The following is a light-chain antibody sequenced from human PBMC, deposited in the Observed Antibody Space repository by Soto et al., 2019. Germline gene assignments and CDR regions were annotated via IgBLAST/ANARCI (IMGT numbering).Light chain of an antibody. V-gene: IGKV1-39*01. J-gene: IGKJ5*01. CDR1: QSISNN. CDR3: QQSYSIFPIT. CDR2: AAS. Sequence: DIQMTQSPSSLSASVGDRVTITCRASQSISNNLNWYQQKPGKAPNLLIYAASILQSGVPSRFSGSGSGTDFTLTISSLQPEDFATYYCQQSYSIFPITCGQGTRLEIK.